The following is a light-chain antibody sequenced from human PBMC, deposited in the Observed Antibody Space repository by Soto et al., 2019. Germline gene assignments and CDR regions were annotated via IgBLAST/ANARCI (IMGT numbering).Light chain of an antibody. CDR2: GNS. CDR1: SSNIGAGYD. J-gene: IGLJ2*01. Sequence: QPVLTQPPSVSGAPGQRVTISCTGSSSNIGAGYDGHWYQQLPGTAPKLLLYGNSNRPSGVPDRFSGSKSGTSASLAITGLQAEDEADYYCQSYDSSLSGSVFGGGTKLTVL. CDR3: QSYDSSLSGSV. V-gene: IGLV1-40*01.